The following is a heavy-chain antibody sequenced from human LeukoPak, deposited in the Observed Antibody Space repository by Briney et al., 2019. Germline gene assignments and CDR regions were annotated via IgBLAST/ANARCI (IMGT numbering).Heavy chain of an antibody. CDR3: ARGNTGVTG. CDR1: GYTFTNYD. V-gene: IGHV1-8*01. J-gene: IGHJ4*02. Sequence: GASVTVSCKASGYTFTNYDINWVRQATGQGLEWMGWMNPHSGSTGYAQKFQGRVTMTRDTSITTAYMELSSLRSEDTAIYYCARGNTGVTGWGQGTLVTVSS. CDR2: MNPHSGST. D-gene: IGHD2-21*02.